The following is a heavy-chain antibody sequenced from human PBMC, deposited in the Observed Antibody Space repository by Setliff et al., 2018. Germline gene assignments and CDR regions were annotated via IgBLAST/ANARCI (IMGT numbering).Heavy chain of an antibody. Sequence: SETLSLTCAVSGYSISNGFYWGWIRQSPVKGLEWIGSLFDGGSAYYSPSLKSRASISLDASKNQFALKLTSATAADTAVYYCARDPHYDPTYSLPGHALDFWGQGIMVTVS. J-gene: IGHJ3*01. CDR1: GYSISNGFY. CDR2: LFDGGSA. D-gene: IGHD3-22*01. CDR3: ARDPHYDPTYSLPGHALDF. V-gene: IGHV4-38-2*02.